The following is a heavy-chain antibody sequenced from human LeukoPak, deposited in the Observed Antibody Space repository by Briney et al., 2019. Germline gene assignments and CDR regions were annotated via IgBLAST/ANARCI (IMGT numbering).Heavy chain of an antibody. CDR1: GFTFSSYW. Sequence: GGSLRLFCAASGFTFSSYWMSWVRQAPGKGLEWVANIKQDGSEKYYVDSVKGRFTISRDNAKNSLYLQMNSLRAEDTAVYYCARDLTVVVPASRAYYYYGMDVWGQGTTVTVSS. CDR2: IKQDGSEK. J-gene: IGHJ6*02. V-gene: IGHV3-7*01. CDR3: ARDLTVVVPASRAYYYYGMDV. D-gene: IGHD2-2*01.